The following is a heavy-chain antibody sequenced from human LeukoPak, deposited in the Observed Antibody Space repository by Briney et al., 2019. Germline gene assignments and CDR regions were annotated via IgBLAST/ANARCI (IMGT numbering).Heavy chain of an antibody. CDR3: ARVYRDGYNTPYFDY. D-gene: IGHD5-24*01. Sequence: ASVKVSCKASGYTFTSYGISWVRQAPGQGLEWMEWISAYNGNTNYAQKLQGRVTMTTDTSTSTAYMELRSLRSDDTAVYYCARVYRDGYNTPYFDYWGQGTLVTVSS. CDR2: ISAYNGNT. V-gene: IGHV1-18*01. J-gene: IGHJ4*02. CDR1: GYTFTSYG.